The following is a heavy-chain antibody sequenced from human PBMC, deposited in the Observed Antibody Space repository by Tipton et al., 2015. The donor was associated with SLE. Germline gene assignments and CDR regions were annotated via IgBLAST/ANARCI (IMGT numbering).Heavy chain of an antibody. V-gene: IGHV4-39*07. D-gene: IGHD2-8*01. CDR1: GGSIRSSRHF. CDR3: ARGYCSDGVCYGFGFFDY. Sequence: TLSLTCTVSGGSIRSSRHFWGWIRQPPGKGLEWIGVLYYSGNTYYNPSLKSPVTLSIDTSKNQFSLNLNSVTAADTAVYFCARGYCSDGVCYGFGFFDYWGQGNLVTVSS. J-gene: IGHJ4*02. CDR2: LYYSGNT.